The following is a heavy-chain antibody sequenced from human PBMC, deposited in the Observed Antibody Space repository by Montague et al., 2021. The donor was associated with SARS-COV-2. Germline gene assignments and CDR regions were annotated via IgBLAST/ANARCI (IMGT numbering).Heavy chain of an antibody. J-gene: IGHJ6*02. CDR2: IYYSGST. D-gene: IGHD3-10*01. CDR3: SRDLAGYYGSGSYGGMDV. Sequence: IYYSGSTYYNPSLKSRVTLSVDTSKNQFSLKLSSVTSADTAVYYCSRDLAGYYGSGSYGGMDVWGQGTTVTVSS. V-gene: IGHV4-39*07.